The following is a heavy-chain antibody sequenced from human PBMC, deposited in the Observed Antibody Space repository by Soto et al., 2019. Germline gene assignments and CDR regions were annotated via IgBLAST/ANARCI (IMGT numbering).Heavy chain of an antibody. J-gene: IGHJ6*02. CDR3: ARETTEGYYYGMDV. Sequence: SETLSLTCTVSGGSISSYYWSWIRQPPGKGLEWIGYIYYSGSTNYNPSLKSRVTISVDTSKNQFSLKLSSVTAADTAVYYCARETTEGYYYGMDVWGQGTTVTVSS. CDR1: GGSISSYY. CDR2: IYYSGST. D-gene: IGHD4-17*01. V-gene: IGHV4-59*01.